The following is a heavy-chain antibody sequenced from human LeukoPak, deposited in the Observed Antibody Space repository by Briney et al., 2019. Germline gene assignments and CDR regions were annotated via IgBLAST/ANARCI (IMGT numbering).Heavy chain of an antibody. CDR1: GYTFTSYG. D-gene: IGHD3-10*01. CDR2: ISAYNGNT. V-gene: IGHV1-18*01. J-gene: IGHJ5*02. CDR3: ARDVTMVRGARYRPYKWFDP. Sequence: ASVKVSCKASGYTFTSYGISWVRQAPGQGLERMGWISAYNGNTNYAQKFQGRVTISADESTSTVYMELSSLRSEDTAGYYCARDVTMVRGARYRPYKWFDPWGQGTLVTVSS.